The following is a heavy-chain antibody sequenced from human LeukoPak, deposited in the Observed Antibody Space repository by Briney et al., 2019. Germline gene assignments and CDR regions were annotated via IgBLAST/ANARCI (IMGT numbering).Heavy chain of an antibody. CDR1: GGSISSYY. V-gene: IGHV4-59*01. D-gene: IGHD1-26*01. CDR2: IYYSGST. J-gene: IGHJ6*03. Sequence: SETLSLTCTVSGGSISSYYWSWIRQPPGKGLEWIGYIYYSGSTNYNPSLKSRVTISVDTSKNQFSLKLSSVTAADTAVYYCARGWEGATYYYYYYMDVWGKGTTVTISS. CDR3: ARGWEGATYYYYYYMDV.